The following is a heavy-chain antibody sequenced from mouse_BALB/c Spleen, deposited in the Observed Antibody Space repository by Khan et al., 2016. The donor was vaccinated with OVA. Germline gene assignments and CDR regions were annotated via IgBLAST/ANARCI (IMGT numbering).Heavy chain of an antibody. Sequence: EVQLVESGGGLVQPGGSRKLSCAASGFTFSSYGMHWVRQAPEKGLEWVAYISGDSNTIYYADTVKGRFPISRDNPKNTLFLQMTSLMSEDTARDYCATSYCYGYYFDYWGPGTTLTVAS. D-gene: IGHD1-1*01. CDR3: ATSYCYGYYFDY. J-gene: IGHJ2*01. CDR2: ISGDSNTI. CDR1: GFTFSSYG. V-gene: IGHV5-17*02.